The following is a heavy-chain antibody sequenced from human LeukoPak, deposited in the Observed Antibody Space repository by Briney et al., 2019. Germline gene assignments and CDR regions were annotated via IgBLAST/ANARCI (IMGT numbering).Heavy chain of an antibody. CDR3: ARWGSYGSGSYSDY. D-gene: IGHD3-10*01. V-gene: IGHV1-2*02. CDR2: INPNSGGT. Sequence: GASVKVSCKASGYTFTGYYMHWVRQAPGQGLEWMGWINPNSGGTNYAQKFQGRVTMTRDTSISTAYMELSRLRSDDTAVYYCARWGSYGSGSYSDYWGQGTLVTVSS. CDR1: GYTFTGYY. J-gene: IGHJ4*02.